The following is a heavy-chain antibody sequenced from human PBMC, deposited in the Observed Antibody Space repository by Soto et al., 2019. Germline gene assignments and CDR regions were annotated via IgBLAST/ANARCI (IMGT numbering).Heavy chain of an antibody. CDR2: IKSKADGGTT. D-gene: IGHD2-15*01. V-gene: IGHV3-15*07. Sequence: GGSLRLSCAASGFTFSSYSMNWVRQAPGKGLEWVGRIKSKADGGTTDYAAPMKGRFTVSRDDSQNTVYLQMNSLKTEDTGVYYCSTDTGTGYCSGGSCYARLDHWGRGALVTVSS. CDR1: GFTFSSYS. J-gene: IGHJ5*02. CDR3: STDTGTGYCSGGSCYARLDH.